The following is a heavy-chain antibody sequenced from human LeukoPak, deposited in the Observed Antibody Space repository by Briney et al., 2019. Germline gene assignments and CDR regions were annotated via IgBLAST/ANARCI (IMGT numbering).Heavy chain of an antibody. Sequence: GGSLRLSCAASGFTFSSYGMHWVRQAPGKGLEWVAVISYDGSNKYYADSVKGRFTISRDNSKNTLYLQMNSLRGEDTAFYYCARAFRGVGSFDLWGRGTLVTVSS. CDR3: ARAFRGVGSFDL. V-gene: IGHV3-30*03. D-gene: IGHD3-10*01. CDR1: GFTFSSYG. CDR2: ISYDGSNK. J-gene: IGHJ2*01.